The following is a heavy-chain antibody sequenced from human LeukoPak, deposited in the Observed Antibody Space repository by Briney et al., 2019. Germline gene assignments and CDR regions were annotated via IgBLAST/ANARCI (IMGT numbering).Heavy chain of an antibody. J-gene: IGHJ3*02. V-gene: IGHV4-61*08. CDR2: IYYSGST. CDR1: GGSISSGGYY. D-gene: IGHD6-13*01. CDR3: ARTRKAAAYDAFDI. Sequence: SETLSLTCTVSGGSISSGGYYWSWIRQHPGKGLEWIGYIYYSGSTNYNPSLKSRVTISVDTSKNQFSLKLSSVTAADTAVYYCARTRKAAAYDAFDIWGQGTMVTVSS.